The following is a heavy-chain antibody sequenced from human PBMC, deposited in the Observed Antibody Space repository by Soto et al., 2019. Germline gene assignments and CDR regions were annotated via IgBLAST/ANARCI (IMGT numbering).Heavy chain of an antibody. Sequence: EVQLVESGGGLVQPGGSLTLSCASSGFTFTTYWMHWVRQAPGKGLVWVSRIKGDGSSTSQAVSMEGRFTISRDNAKDTVYLQMNSLRVEDTAVYYCARGGKNIYAADVWGQGTTVIVSS. CDR3: ARGGKNIYAADV. J-gene: IGHJ6*02. V-gene: IGHV3-74*01. CDR1: GFTFTTYW. CDR2: IKGDGSST. D-gene: IGHD3-16*01.